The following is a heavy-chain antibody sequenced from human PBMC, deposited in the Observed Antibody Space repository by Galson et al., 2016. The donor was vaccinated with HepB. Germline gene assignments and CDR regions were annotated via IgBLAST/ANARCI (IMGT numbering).Heavy chain of an antibody. CDR2: FDPEDGET. CDR1: GYTLTDLS. J-gene: IGHJ4*02. CDR3: GTDLGDVAAARFDF. Sequence: SVKVSCKVSGYTLTDLSMHWVRQSPGKGLEWMGGFDPEDGETIYAQKFQGRVTMTEDTYTDTAYMELTRLRSADTAFYYCGTDLGDVAAARFDFWGQGTLVAGSS. D-gene: IGHD6-13*01. V-gene: IGHV1-24*01.